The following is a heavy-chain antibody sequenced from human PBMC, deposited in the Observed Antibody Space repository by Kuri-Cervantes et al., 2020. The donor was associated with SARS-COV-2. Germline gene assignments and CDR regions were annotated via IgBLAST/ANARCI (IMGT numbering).Heavy chain of an antibody. V-gene: IGHV3-23*01. D-gene: IGHD3-3*01. Sequence: GGSLRLSCAASGFTFISNAMSWVRQAPGKGLEWVSAISGSGGSTYYADSVKGRFTISRDNSKNTPYLQMNSRRAGDTAVYYCAKLGGGDYDFWSGYSDYYYGMDVWGQGTTVTVSS. CDR3: AKLGGGDYDFWSGYSDYYYGMDV. CDR1: GFTFISNA. CDR2: ISGSGGST. J-gene: IGHJ6*02.